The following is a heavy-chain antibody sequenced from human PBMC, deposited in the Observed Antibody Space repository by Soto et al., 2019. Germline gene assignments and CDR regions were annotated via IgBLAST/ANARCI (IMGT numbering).Heavy chain of an antibody. CDR3: ARGSGYYYWDDY. Sequence: QVQLVQSGAEEKKPGASVKVSCKASGYTFTSYAMHWVRQAPGQRLEWMGWINAGNGNTKYSQKFQGRVTITRDTPANRAYMELSSLRSEDTAVYYCARGSGYYYWDDYWCQGPLVTVSS. V-gene: IGHV1-3*05. D-gene: IGHD3-22*01. CDR1: GYTFTSYA. J-gene: IGHJ4*02. CDR2: INAGNGNT.